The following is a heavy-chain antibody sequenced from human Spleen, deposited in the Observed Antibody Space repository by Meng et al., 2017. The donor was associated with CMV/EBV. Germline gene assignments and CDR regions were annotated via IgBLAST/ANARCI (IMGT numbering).Heavy chain of an antibody. D-gene: IGHD5-18*01. Sequence: HWGAERSRPSGTRSLTCAGYGGSFSGSYWSWIRQPPGKGLEWIGEINHSGSTNYNPSLKSRVTISVDTSKNQFSLKLSSVTAADTAVYYCAREKVGGHSYGRDYWGQGTLVTVSS. CDR3: AREKVGGHSYGRDY. V-gene: IGHV4-34*01. J-gene: IGHJ4*02. CDR2: INHSGST. CDR1: GGSFSGSY.